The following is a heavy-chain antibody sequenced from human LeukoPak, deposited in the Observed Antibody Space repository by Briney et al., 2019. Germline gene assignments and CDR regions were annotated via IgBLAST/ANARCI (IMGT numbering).Heavy chain of an antibody. V-gene: IGHV3-15*05. D-gene: IGHD3-10*01. J-gene: IGHJ1*01. CDR2: IKNRNRGRTT. CDR1: GFTFPDAW. Sequence: GGSLRLSCAASGFTFPDAWMRWVRQAPGKGLEWVGRIKNRNRGRTTDYTAPVKGRFTISRDDSRDTVYLQMNSLKTDDTAVYYCVTDGGQLPYYFTYWGQGTLVTVSS. CDR3: VTDGGQLPYYFTY.